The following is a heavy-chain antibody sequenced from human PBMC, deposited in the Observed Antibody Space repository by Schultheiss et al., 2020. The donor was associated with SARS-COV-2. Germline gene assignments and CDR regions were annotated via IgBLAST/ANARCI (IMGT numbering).Heavy chain of an antibody. V-gene: IGHV4-59*12. J-gene: IGHJ6*03. CDR1: GGSFSGYY. D-gene: IGHD2-2*01. CDR2: IYYSGST. Sequence: SETLSLTCAVYGGSFSGYYWSWIRQPPGKGLEWIGYIYYSGSTNYNPSLKSRVTISVDTSKNQFSLKLSSVTAADTAVYYCARIRGYCSSTSCYLTVGYYYYMDVWGKGTTVTVSS. CDR3: ARIRGYCSSTSCYLTVGYYYYMDV.